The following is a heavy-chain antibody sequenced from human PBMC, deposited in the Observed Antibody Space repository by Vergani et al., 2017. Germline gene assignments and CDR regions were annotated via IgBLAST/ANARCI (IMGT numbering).Heavy chain of an antibody. Sequence: QVQLVQSGAEVKKPGSSVKVSCKASGGTFSSYAMHWVRQAPGKGLEWVAVISYDGSNKYYADSVKGRFTISRDNSKNTLYLQMNSLRAEDTAVYYCARAMILWFGENDYWGQGTLVTVSS. CDR3: ARAMILWFGENDY. CDR1: GGTFSSYA. J-gene: IGHJ4*02. V-gene: IGHV3-30-3*01. D-gene: IGHD3-10*01. CDR2: ISYDGSNK.